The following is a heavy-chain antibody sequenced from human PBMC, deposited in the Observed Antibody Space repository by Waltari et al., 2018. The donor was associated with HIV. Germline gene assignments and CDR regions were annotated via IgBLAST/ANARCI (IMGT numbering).Heavy chain of an antibody. V-gene: IGHV1-46*01. J-gene: IGHJ6*03. Sequence: QVQLVQSGAEVKTPGASVTVSCKASVYTFTSSSMHWVRTAPGQGLEWMGIINPSGGSTTYAQKFQGRVTMTRDTSTSTVYMELGSLRSDDTAVYYCARSNPALSYMHVWGKGTTVTVSS. CDR3: ARSNPALSYMHV. CDR2: INPSGGST. CDR1: VYTFTSSS. D-gene: IGHD4-4*01.